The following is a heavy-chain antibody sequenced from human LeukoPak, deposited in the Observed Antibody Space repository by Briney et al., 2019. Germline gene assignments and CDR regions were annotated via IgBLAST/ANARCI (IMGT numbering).Heavy chain of an antibody. CDR3: ARLRGYYDSGGLHLYYFDY. D-gene: IGHD3-22*01. V-gene: IGHV5-51*01. Sequence: GESLKISCKGSGYSLTGYWIGWVRQMPGKGLEWMGTVYLGDSDTRYSPSFQGQVTFSADKSISTAYLQWRSLKASDTAMYYCARLRGYYDSGGLHLYYFDYWGQGTLVTVSS. CDR1: GYSLTGYW. CDR2: VYLGDSDT. J-gene: IGHJ4*02.